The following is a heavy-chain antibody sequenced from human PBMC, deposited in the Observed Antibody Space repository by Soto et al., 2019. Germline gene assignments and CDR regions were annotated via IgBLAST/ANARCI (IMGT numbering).Heavy chain of an antibody. CDR2: VYYTGGT. V-gene: IGHV4-59*08. J-gene: IGHJ6*02. Sequence: QVQLQQSGPGLVKPSATLSLTCTVSSGPSSSHNWGWIRQPPGRGLEWIGYVYYTGGTSYNPSLKSRVTISAGTSTNHISLTLSSVTAADTAVYYCVRQGIGNLHGLVDVWGQGTTVSVSS. CDR1: SGPSSSHN. D-gene: IGHD1-7*01. CDR3: VRQGIGNLHGLVDV.